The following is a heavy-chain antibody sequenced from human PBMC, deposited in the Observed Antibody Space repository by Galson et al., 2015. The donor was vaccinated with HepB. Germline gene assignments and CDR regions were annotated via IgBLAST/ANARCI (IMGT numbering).Heavy chain of an antibody. Sequence: ETLSLTCTVSGGSISSYYWSWIRQPAGKGLEWIGRIYTSGSTNYNPSLKSRVTMSVDTSKNQFSLKLSSVTAADTAVYYCAREAAVAPSIYDWYFDLWGRGTLVTVSS. CDR2: IYTSGST. D-gene: IGHD6-19*01. CDR3: AREAAVAPSIYDWYFDL. J-gene: IGHJ2*01. CDR1: GGSISSYY. V-gene: IGHV4-4*07.